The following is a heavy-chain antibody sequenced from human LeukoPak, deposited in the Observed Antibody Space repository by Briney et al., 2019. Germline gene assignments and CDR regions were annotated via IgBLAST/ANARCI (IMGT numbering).Heavy chain of an antibody. CDR1: GYTFTSYG. CDR2: IIPSVGLT. D-gene: IGHD6-13*01. J-gene: IGHJ5*02. Sequence: ASVKVSCKASGYTFTSYGISWVRQAPGQGLEWMGKIIPSVGLTRYAEKFQGRLTLTGDTSTTTAYMELSSLTSDDTAVYYCARPRGDAAGVETWFDPWGPGTLVIVSS. V-gene: IGHV1-18*01. CDR3: ARPRGDAAGVETWFDP.